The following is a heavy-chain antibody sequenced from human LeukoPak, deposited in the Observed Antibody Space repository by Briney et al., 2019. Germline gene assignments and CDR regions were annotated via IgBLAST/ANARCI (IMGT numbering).Heavy chain of an antibody. Sequence: SVKVSCKASGGTFSSYAISWVRQAPGQGLEWMGGIIPIFGTANYAQKFQGRVTITADKSTSTAYMELSSLRSEDTAVYYCARDPRLTGYYMDAFDIWGQGTMVTVSS. D-gene: IGHD3-9*01. CDR1: GGTFSSYA. V-gene: IGHV1-69*06. CDR2: IIPIFGTA. J-gene: IGHJ3*02. CDR3: ARDPRLTGYYMDAFDI.